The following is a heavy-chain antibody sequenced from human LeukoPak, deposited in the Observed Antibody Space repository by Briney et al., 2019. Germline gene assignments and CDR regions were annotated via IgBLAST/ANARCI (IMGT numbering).Heavy chain of an antibody. Sequence: GGSLRLSCAASGFTFSSYGMHWVRQAPGKGLEGVAVIWYDGSNKYYADSVKGRFTISRDNSKNTLYLQMNSLRAEDTAVYYCARDRQDYYDSSGTLDYWGQGTLVTVSS. CDR2: IWYDGSNK. CDR1: GFTFSSYG. CDR3: ARDRQDYYDSSGTLDY. J-gene: IGHJ4*02. D-gene: IGHD3-22*01. V-gene: IGHV3-33*01.